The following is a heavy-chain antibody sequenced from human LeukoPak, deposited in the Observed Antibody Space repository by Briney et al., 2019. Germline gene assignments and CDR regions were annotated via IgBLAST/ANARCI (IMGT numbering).Heavy chain of an antibody. CDR2: ISTSSIYK. J-gene: IGHJ3*02. CDR1: GFTFSRYT. D-gene: IGHD3-10*01. CDR3: ARAPVIFGSGTQDAFDI. Sequence: GSLRLSCGASGFTFSRYTMSWVRQAPGKGLEWVASISTSSIYKYYGDPVKGRFTISRDNSRNSAYLQMDSLSPEDTAVYYCARAPVIFGSGTQDAFDIWGQGTMVTVSS. V-gene: IGHV3-21*01.